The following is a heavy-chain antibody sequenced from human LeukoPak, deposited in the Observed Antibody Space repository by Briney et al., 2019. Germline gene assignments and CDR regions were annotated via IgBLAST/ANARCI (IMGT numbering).Heavy chain of an antibody. J-gene: IGHJ2*01. Sequence: GGSLKLSCAASGFTFSSYWMSWVRQAPWKGLEWVANIKQDGSEKYYVDSVKGRFTISRDNAKNSLYLQMNSLRAEDTALYHCARDPRRGGGSGIPNWYFDLGGRGTLVTVSS. CDR1: GFTFSSYW. D-gene: IGHD3-10*01. CDR3: ARDPRRGGGSGIPNWYFDL. V-gene: IGHV3-7*03. CDR2: IKQDGSEK.